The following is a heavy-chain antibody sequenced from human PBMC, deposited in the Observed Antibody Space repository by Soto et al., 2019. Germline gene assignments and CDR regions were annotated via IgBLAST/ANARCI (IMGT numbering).Heavy chain of an antibody. Sequence: QVQLVQSGAEVKKPGSSVKVSCKASGGTFSSYAISWVRQAPGQGLEWMGGIIPIFGTANYAQKFQGRVTITADESTSTAYMELSSLRSEDTAVYYCARDLADSDFWSGYQPFDYWGQGTLVTVSS. D-gene: IGHD3-3*01. J-gene: IGHJ4*02. CDR2: IIPIFGTA. CDR1: GGTFSSYA. CDR3: ARDLADSDFWSGYQPFDY. V-gene: IGHV1-69*01.